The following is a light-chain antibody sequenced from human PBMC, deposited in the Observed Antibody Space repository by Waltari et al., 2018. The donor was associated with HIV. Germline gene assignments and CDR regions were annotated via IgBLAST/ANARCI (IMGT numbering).Light chain of an antibody. CDR2: AAS. J-gene: IGKJ1*01. Sequence: QMTQSPSSLSASVGDRVTITCRASQSISSYLNWYQQKPGKAPKLLIYAASSLQSGVPSRFSGSGSGTDFTLTISSLQPEDFATYYCQQSYSTPRTFGQGTKVEIK. V-gene: IGKV1-39*01. CDR3: QQSYSTPRT. CDR1: QSISSY.